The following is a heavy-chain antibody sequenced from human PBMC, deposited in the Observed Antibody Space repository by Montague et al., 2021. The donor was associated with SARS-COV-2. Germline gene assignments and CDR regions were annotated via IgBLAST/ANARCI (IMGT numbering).Heavy chain of an antibody. CDR3: AHLIRYYDIFTGIPFDY. D-gene: IGHD3-9*01. Sequence: PALVKPTQTLTLTCTFSGFSLSTPNVGVGWIRQPPGKALEWLALIYSNDDKRYSPSLQSRLTITKDTSKNQVVLSLTNVYPVDTATYYCAHLIRYYDIFTGIPFDYWGQGTLVTVSS. V-gene: IGHV2-5*01. CDR1: GFSLSTPNVG. CDR2: IYSNDDK. J-gene: IGHJ4*02.